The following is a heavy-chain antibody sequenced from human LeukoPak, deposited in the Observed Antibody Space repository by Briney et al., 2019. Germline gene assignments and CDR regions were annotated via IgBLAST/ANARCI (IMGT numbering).Heavy chain of an antibody. CDR2: INAGNGYT. D-gene: IGHD1-26*01. Sequence: ASVKVSCKASGYTFTSYAMHWVRQAPGQRLEWMGWINAGNGYTKYSQKFQGRVTITRDTSASTAYMELSSLRSEDTAVYYCARAREWELLDYWGQGTPVTVSS. CDR3: ARAREWELLDY. CDR1: GYTFTSYA. J-gene: IGHJ4*02. V-gene: IGHV1-3*01.